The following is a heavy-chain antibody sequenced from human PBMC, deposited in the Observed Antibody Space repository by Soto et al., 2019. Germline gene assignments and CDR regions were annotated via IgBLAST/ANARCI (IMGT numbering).Heavy chain of an antibody. CDR2: FYYSGTT. J-gene: IGHJ4*02. Sequence: PLETLSLTCTVSGDSITASYSNWACIRQPPGKGLEWIGTFYYSGTTSQNPPLRSRITISGDTSRNQFSLNLRSVTAADSGVYYCAKLVRDDVRRSDLDHWGQGTLVTVSS. CDR3: AKLVRDDVRRSDLDH. D-gene: IGHD3-10*02. V-gene: IGHV4-39*01. CDR1: GDSITASYSN.